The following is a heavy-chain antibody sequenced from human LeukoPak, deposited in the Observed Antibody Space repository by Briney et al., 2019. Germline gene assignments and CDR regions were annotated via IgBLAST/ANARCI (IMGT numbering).Heavy chain of an antibody. CDR1: GASFSGYY. J-gene: IGHJ4*02. Sequence: SETLSLTCAVYGASFSGYYWSWIRQPPGKGLEWVGEINHSGSTNYNPSLKSRVTISVDTSKKQFSLKLSSVTAADTAVYYCARGGGYCSGGSCYYFDYWGQGTLVTVSS. D-gene: IGHD2-15*01. V-gene: IGHV4-34*01. CDR2: INHSGST. CDR3: ARGGGYCSGGSCYYFDY.